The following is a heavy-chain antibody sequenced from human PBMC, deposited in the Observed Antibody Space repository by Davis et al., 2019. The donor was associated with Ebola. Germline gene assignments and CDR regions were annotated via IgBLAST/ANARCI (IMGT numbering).Heavy chain of an antibody. Sequence: ASVKVSCKASGYTFTSYGISWVRQAPGQGLEWMGWISAYNGNTNYAQKLQGRVTMTTDTSTSTAYMELSSLRSEDTAVYYCARTESNVVPAAETSFDYWGQGTLVTVSS. CDR1: GYTFTSYG. J-gene: IGHJ4*02. V-gene: IGHV1-18*01. D-gene: IGHD2-2*01. CDR2: ISAYNGNT. CDR3: ARTESNVVPAAETSFDY.